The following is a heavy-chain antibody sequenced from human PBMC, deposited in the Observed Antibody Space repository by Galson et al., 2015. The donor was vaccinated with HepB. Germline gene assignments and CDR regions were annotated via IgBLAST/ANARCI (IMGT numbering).Heavy chain of an antibody. CDR3: ARAALGWFDP. J-gene: IGHJ5*02. V-gene: IGHV3-11*01. D-gene: IGHD6-25*01. Sequence: SLRLSCAAYGFTFSDYYMTWIRQAPGKGLEWLSYISSDGATIYYADSVRGRFTISRDNARYSLYLQVNSLRAEDTALYYCARAALGWFDPWGQGTPVTVSS. CDR2: ISSDGATI. CDR1: GFTFSDYY.